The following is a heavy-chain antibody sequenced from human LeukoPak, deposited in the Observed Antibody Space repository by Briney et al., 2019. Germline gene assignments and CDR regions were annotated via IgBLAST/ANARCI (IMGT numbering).Heavy chain of an antibody. J-gene: IGHJ6*03. Sequence: GGSLRLSCAASGFTFSSYAMHWVRQAPGKGLEWVAVISYDGSNKYYADSVKGRFTISRDNSKNTLYLQINSLRAEDTAVYYCARDASSGWFHPLPYYMDVWGKGTTVTVSS. V-gene: IGHV3-30*01. CDR1: GFTFSSYA. CDR3: ARDASSGWFHPLPYYMDV. CDR2: ISYDGSNK. D-gene: IGHD6-19*01.